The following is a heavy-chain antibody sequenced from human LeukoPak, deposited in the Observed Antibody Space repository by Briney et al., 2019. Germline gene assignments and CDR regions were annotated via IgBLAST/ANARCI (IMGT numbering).Heavy chain of an antibody. CDR3: ARGVGLTQGGTFDY. CDR1: GYSISSGFY. J-gene: IGHJ4*02. Sequence: SETLTLTCTVSGYSISSGFYWGWIRQPPGKGLEWIGSIYHSGSTHYNSSLKSRVTISVDTSKNQLSLKLSSVTAADTAVYYCARGVGLTQGGTFDYWGQGTLVTVSS. V-gene: IGHV4-38-2*02. D-gene: IGHD1-26*01. CDR2: IYHSGST.